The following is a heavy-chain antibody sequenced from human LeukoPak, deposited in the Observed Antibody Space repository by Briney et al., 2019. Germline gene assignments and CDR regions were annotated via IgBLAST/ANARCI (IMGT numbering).Heavy chain of an antibody. CDR3: ARASYSYDINGWVPFDY. J-gene: IGHJ4*02. CDR2: IYTSGST. Sequence: PSETLSLTCTVSGGSIGSGSYYWSWFRQPAEKGLEWIGRIYTSGSTYYNPSLKSRVTISADTSKNQFSLNVSSVTAADTAVYYCARASYSYDINGWVPFDYWGQGTLVTVSS. D-gene: IGHD3-22*01. CDR1: GGSIGSGSYY. V-gene: IGHV4-61*02.